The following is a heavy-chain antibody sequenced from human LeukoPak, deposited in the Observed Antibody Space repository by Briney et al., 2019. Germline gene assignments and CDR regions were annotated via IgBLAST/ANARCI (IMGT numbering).Heavy chain of an antibody. CDR3: ATTYTYQADYYDRSGYYCLDY. V-gene: IGHV1-24*01. J-gene: IGHJ4*02. Sequence: ASVKVSCKVSGYTLTELSMHWVRQAPGKGLEWVGGFDPEDGETIYAQKFQGRVTMTEDTSTDTAYMELSSLRSEDTAVYYCATTYTYQADYYDRSGYYCLDYWGQGTLVTVSS. CDR2: FDPEDGET. D-gene: IGHD3-22*01. CDR1: GYTLTELS.